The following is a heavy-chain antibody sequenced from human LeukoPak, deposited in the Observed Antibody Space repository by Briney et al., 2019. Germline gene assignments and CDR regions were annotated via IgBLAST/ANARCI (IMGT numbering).Heavy chain of an antibody. CDR1: GFTFSDYY. D-gene: IGHD1-26*01. J-gene: IGHJ6*02. CDR3: ARGIGWELPKFYYYYGMDV. Sequence: GGSLRLSCAASGFTFSDYYMSWIRQAPGKGLEWVSYISSSGSTIYYADSVKGRFTISRDNAKNSLYLQMNSLRAEDTAVYYCARGIGWELPKFYYYYGMDVWGQGTTVTVSS. V-gene: IGHV3-11*04. CDR2: ISSSGSTI.